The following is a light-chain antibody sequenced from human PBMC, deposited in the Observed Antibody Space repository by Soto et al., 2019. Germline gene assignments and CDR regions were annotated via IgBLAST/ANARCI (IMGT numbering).Light chain of an antibody. J-gene: IGLJ2*01. Sequence: QSVLTQPPSVSAAAGQKVTISCSGTNSNIGKNYVSWYQQFPGTAPKLLIYDNNKRPSGIPDRFSGSKSGTSATLDITGLQTGDEADYYCGTWDSTLTDVVFGGGTKLTVL. CDR1: NSNIGKNY. CDR3: GTWDSTLTDVV. CDR2: DNN. V-gene: IGLV1-51*01.